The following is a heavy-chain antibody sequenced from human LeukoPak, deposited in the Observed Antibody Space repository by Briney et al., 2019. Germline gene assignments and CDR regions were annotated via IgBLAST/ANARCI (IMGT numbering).Heavy chain of an antibody. CDR3: ARGKTIFGVVIIHHAFDI. CDR1: GGSISSGSYY. Sequence: PSETLSLXCTVSGGSISSGSYYWSWIRQPAGKGLEWIGRIYTSGSTNYNPSLKSRVTISVDTSKNQFSLKLSSVTAADTAVYYCARGKTIFGVVIIHHAFDIWGQGTMVTVSS. D-gene: IGHD3-3*01. V-gene: IGHV4-61*02. CDR2: IYTSGST. J-gene: IGHJ3*02.